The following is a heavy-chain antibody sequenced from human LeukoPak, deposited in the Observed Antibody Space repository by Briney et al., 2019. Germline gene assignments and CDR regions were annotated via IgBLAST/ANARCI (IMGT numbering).Heavy chain of an antibody. D-gene: IGHD2-2*01. Sequence: GGSLRLSCAASGFTFSSYWMSWVRQAPGKGLEWVANIKQDGSEKYYVDSVKGRFTISRDNAKNSLYLQMNSLRAEDTAVYYCARVEGYCSSTSCRPNYFDFWGRGTLVTVSS. V-gene: IGHV3-7*01. J-gene: IGHJ2*01. CDR2: IKQDGSEK. CDR3: ARVEGYCSSTSCRPNYFDF. CDR1: GFTFSSYW.